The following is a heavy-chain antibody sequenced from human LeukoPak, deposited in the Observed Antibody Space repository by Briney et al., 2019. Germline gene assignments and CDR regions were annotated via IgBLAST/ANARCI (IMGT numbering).Heavy chain of an antibody. V-gene: IGHV3-66*01. D-gene: IGHD6-13*01. Sequence: GGSLRLSCAASGFTVSSNYMSWVRQAPGKGLEWVSVIYSGGSTYYADFVKGRFTISRDNSKNTLYLQMNSLRAEDTAVYYCAYSSSWRKFDYWGQGTPVTVSS. J-gene: IGHJ4*02. CDR2: IYSGGST. CDR1: GFTVSSNY. CDR3: AYSSSWRKFDY.